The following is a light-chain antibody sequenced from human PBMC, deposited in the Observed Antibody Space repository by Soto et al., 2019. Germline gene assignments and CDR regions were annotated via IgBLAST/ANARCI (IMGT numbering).Light chain of an antibody. Sequence: QSVLTQPPSVSGAPGQRVTISCTGSSSNIGAGYDVHWYQQLPGTAPKLLIYGNNNRPSGVPDRFSGSKSGTSASLASTGLQAEDEADYYCQSYDSSLSGWVFGGGTKLNVL. CDR1: SSNIGAGYD. V-gene: IGLV1-40*01. J-gene: IGLJ3*02. CDR3: QSYDSSLSGWV. CDR2: GNN.